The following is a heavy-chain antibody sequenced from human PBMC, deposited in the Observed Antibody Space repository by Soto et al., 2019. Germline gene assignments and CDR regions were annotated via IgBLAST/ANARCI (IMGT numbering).Heavy chain of an antibody. J-gene: IGHJ4*02. V-gene: IGHV3-13*01. CDR1: GFTFSSYD. CDR2: IGTAGDT. D-gene: IGHD5-12*01. CDR3: ARGKYSGYGLGDFDY. Sequence: EVQLVESGGGLVQPGGSLRLSCAASGFTFSSYDMHWVRQATGKGLEWVSAIGTAGDTYYPGSVKGRFTISRENAKNSLYLQMNSLSAGDTAVYYFARGKYSGYGLGDFDYWGQGTLVTVSS.